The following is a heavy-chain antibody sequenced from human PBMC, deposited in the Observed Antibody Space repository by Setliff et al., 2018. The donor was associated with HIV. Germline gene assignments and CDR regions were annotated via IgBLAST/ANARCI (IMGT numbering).Heavy chain of an antibody. V-gene: IGHV1-18*01. CDR2: VSGYNGDT. CDR1: GYTFSSYG. CDR3: ARDPPGNPWFFDY. D-gene: IGHD3-22*01. J-gene: IGHJ4*02. Sequence: GASVKVSCKASGYTFSSYGISWVRQAPGQGLEWVGWVSGYNGDTNYAQNLRGRVTVTTDTSATTAYMELRSLTSDDTAMYYCARDPPGNPWFFDYWGPGTLVTVPQ.